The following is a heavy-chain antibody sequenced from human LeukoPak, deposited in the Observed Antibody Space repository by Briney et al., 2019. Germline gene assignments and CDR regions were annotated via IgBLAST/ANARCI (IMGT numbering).Heavy chain of an antibody. J-gene: IGHJ3*02. CDR2: ISWNSGST. CDR1: GFTFDDYA. CDR3: AKALEFGDAFDI. D-gene: IGHD3-10*01. V-gene: IGHV3-9*01. Sequence: GGSLRLSCAASGFTFDDYAMHWVRQAPGKGLEWVSGISWNSGSTGYADSVKGRFTISRDNAKNSLYLQMNSLRAEDTALYYCAKALEFGDAFDIWGQGTMVTVSS.